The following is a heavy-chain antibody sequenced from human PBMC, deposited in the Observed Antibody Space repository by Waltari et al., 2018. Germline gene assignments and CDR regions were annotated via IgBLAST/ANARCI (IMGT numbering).Heavy chain of an antibody. D-gene: IGHD2-8*01. CDR3: ARYCAYGVCFDYFDY. CDR1: GFSVRNNY. Sequence: EVQLVESGGGLVQPGGSLRLSCAASGFSVRNNYINWVRQAPGKGLEWVSVIYTGDGTYYADSVRGRFTISKDNSKNTVYLQMNSLRVEDTAIYYCARYCAYGVCFDYFDYWGQGTLVTVSS. CDR2: IYTGDGT. V-gene: IGHV3-66*02. J-gene: IGHJ4*02.